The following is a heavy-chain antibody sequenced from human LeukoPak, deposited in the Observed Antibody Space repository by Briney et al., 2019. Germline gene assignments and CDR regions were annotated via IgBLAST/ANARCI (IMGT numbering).Heavy chain of an antibody. CDR1: GFTFNSYS. Sequence: PGGSLRLSCAASGFTFNSYSMSWVRQAPGKGLEWVSYISHTSESTYYADSVKGRFTISRDNSKNTLYLQMNSLRAEDTAVYYCAKVMITHYWGQGTLVTVSS. CDR2: ISHTSEST. V-gene: IGHV3-23*01. J-gene: IGHJ4*02. CDR3: AKVMITHY. D-gene: IGHD3-16*01.